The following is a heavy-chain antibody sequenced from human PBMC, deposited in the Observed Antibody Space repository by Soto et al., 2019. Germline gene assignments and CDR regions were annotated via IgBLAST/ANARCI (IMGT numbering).Heavy chain of an antibody. Sequence: EVQLLESGGGLVQPGGSLRLSCAASGFTFSSYAMNWVRQAPGKGLEWVSAISGSGGSTYYADSVKGRFTISRDNSKNPLYLQMNSLRAEDTAIYYCATEGSSGYYPFFDYWGQGTPVTVSS. D-gene: IGHD3-22*01. CDR3: ATEGSSGYYPFFDY. CDR1: GFTFSSYA. V-gene: IGHV3-23*01. J-gene: IGHJ4*02. CDR2: ISGSGGST.